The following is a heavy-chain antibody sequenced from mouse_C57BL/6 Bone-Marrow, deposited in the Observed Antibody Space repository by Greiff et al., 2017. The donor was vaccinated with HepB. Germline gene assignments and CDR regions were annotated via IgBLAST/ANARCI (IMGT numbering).Heavy chain of an antibody. CDR3: ARQGFYDAWFDY. V-gene: IGHV5-17*01. D-gene: IGHD2-12*01. Sequence: EVKVVESGGGLVKPGGSLTLPCAVSGFTFSDYGMHWVRQAPEKGLEWVAYISSGSSTIYYADTVKGRFTISRENAKNTLFLQMTSLRSEDTAMYYCARQGFYDAWFDYWGQGTLVTVSA. J-gene: IGHJ3*01. CDR1: GFTFSDYG. CDR2: ISSGSSTI.